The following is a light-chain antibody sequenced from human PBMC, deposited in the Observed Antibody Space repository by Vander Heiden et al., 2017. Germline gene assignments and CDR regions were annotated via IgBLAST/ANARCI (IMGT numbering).Light chain of an antibody. V-gene: IGKV3-11*01. CDR1: QSVSSY. CDR3: QQRSNWLWT. CDR2: DAS. Sequence: IVLTQSPATLSLSPGERATLSCRASQSVSSYLAWYQQKPGQAPRLLIYDASNRATGIPARCSGSGSGTDVTPTTSSLEPEDFAVYYCQQRSNWLWTFGQGTKVEIK. J-gene: IGKJ1*01.